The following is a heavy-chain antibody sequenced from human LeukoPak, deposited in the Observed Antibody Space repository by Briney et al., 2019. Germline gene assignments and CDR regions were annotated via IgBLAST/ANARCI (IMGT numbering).Heavy chain of an antibody. J-gene: IGHJ6*02. V-gene: IGHV3-74*01. D-gene: IGHD6-19*01. CDR3: ARGLAGAYRIMDV. Sequence: PGGSLRVSCAASGFAVSSNYMTWVRQAPGKGLVWVSLTSADGATTTYANSVKGRFTVSRDNAKNTLYLQMNSLRGEDAAVYYCARGLAGAYRIMDVWGQGTTVTVS. CDR2: TSADGATT. CDR1: GFAVSSNY.